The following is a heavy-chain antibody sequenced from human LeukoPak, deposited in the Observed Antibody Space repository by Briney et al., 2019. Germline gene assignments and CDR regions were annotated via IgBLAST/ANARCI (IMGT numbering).Heavy chain of an antibody. J-gene: IGHJ6*02. Sequence: PGGSLRLSCAASGFTFSSYAMSWVRQAPGKGLEWVSAISGSGGSTHYADSVKGRFTISRDNSKNTLYLQMNSLRAEDTALYYCAKQGYSFVKYYGMDVWGQGTTVTVSS. V-gene: IGHV3-23*01. CDR1: GFTFSSYA. CDR2: ISGSGGST. D-gene: IGHD5-18*01. CDR3: AKQGYSFVKYYGMDV.